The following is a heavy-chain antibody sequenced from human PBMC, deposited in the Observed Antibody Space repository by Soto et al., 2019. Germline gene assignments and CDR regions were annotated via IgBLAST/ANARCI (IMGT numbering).Heavy chain of an antibody. Sequence: PGGSLRLSCAASGFTFSSYGMHWVRQAPGKGLEWVSYISSGSTYTYSADSVKGRFTISRDNTKNTLYLQMNSLRAEDMAVYYCAKTSGTVFPGWFDPWGQGTLVTVSS. CDR1: GFTFSSYG. CDR3: AKTSGTVFPGWFDP. J-gene: IGHJ5*02. D-gene: IGHD1-7*01. V-gene: IGHV3-21*05. CDR2: ISSGSTYT.